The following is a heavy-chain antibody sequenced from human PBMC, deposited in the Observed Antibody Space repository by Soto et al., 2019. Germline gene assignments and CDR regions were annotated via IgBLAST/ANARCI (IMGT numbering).Heavy chain of an antibody. Sequence: ASVKVSCKASGYTFTSYYMHWVRQAPGQGLEWMGIINPSGGSTSYAQKFQGRVTMTRDTSTSTVYMELSSLRSEDTAVYYCARVQADYGDYDAAFDIWGQGTMVTVSS. D-gene: IGHD4-17*01. CDR2: INPSGGST. CDR3: ARVQADYGDYDAAFDI. V-gene: IGHV1-46*01. CDR1: GYTFTSYY. J-gene: IGHJ3*02.